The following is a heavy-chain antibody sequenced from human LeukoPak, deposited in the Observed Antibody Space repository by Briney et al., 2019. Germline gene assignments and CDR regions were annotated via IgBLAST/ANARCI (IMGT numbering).Heavy chain of an antibody. Sequence: GGSLRLSCAASGFTFSSYGMHWVRQAPGKGLEWVSAISGSGGSTYYADSVKGRFTISRDNSKNTLYLQMNSLRAEDTAVYYCAKVRSLAIAGDYWGQGTLVTVSS. CDR3: AKVRSLAIAGDY. D-gene: IGHD1-26*01. CDR1: GFTFSSYG. J-gene: IGHJ4*02. V-gene: IGHV3-23*01. CDR2: ISGSGGST.